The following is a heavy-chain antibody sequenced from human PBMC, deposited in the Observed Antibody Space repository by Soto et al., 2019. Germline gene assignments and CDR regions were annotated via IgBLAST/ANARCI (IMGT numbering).Heavy chain of an antibody. D-gene: IGHD2-15*01. J-gene: IGHJ4*02. Sequence: WASVKVSCKASGGTFSSYAISWVRQAPGQGLEWMGGIIPIFGTANYAQKFQGRVTITADESTSTAYMELSSLRSEDTAVYYCAKNRPSGLVYFDYWGQGTLVTVSS. V-gene: IGHV1-69*13. CDR2: IIPIFGTA. CDR1: GGTFSSYA. CDR3: AKNRPSGLVYFDY.